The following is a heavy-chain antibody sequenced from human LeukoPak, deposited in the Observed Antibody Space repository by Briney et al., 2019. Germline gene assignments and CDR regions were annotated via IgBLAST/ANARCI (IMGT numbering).Heavy chain of an antibody. CDR3: ARGIGTSYDSSRDAFDI. J-gene: IGHJ3*02. CDR1: AGSINSGDYY. Sequence: TLSLTCTVSAGSINSGDYYWSWIRQPAGKGLEWIGRIYSPGTNYNYNPSVKSRVTISIDTSKNQFSLKLTSVTAADTAAYYCARGIGTSYDSSRDAFDIWGQGTMVTVSS. D-gene: IGHD3-22*01. CDR2: IYSPGTN. V-gene: IGHV4-61*02.